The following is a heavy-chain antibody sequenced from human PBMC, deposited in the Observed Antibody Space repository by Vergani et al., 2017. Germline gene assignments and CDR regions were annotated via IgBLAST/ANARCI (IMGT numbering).Heavy chain of an antibody. CDR3: ARSLYYYGSGSYHWFDP. CDR2: IFPGDSDT. CDR1: GYSFTSYW. Sequence: EVQLVQSGAEVKKPGESLKISCKGSGYSFTSYWIGWVRQMPGKGLEWMGIIFPGDSDTRYSPSFQGQVTISADTSISTAYLQWSSLKASDTAMYYCARSLYYYGSGSYHWFDPWGQGTLVTVSS. V-gene: IGHV5-51*01. D-gene: IGHD3-10*01. J-gene: IGHJ5*02.